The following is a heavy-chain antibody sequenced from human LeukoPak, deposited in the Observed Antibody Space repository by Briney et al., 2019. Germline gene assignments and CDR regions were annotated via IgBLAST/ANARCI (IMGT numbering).Heavy chain of an antibody. CDR2: ISSSSSTI. D-gene: IGHD4-23*01. CDR3: ARDYGGNSVALGAFDI. Sequence: PGGSLRLSCAASGFTFSSYSMNWVRQAPGKGLEWVSYISSSSSTIYYADSVKGRFTISRDNAKNSLYLQMNSLRAEDTAVYYCARDYGGNSVALGAFDIWGQGTMVTVSS. V-gene: IGHV3-48*04. J-gene: IGHJ3*02. CDR1: GFTFSSYS.